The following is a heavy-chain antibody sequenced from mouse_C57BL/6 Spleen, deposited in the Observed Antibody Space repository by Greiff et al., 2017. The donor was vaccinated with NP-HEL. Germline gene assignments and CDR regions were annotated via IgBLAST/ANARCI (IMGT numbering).Heavy chain of an antibody. CDR1: GYTFTSYW. Sequence: QVQLKQSGAELAKPGASVKLSCKASGYTFTSYWMHWVKQRHGQGLEWIGYINPSSGYTKYNQKFKDKATLTADNSSRTAYMHLSSLTYEDAADYYCARESSDAKEYWGQGTTVTVYS. CDR3: ARESSDAKEY. J-gene: IGHJ4*01. V-gene: IGHV1-7*01. CDR2: INPSSGYT. D-gene: IGHD1-1*01.